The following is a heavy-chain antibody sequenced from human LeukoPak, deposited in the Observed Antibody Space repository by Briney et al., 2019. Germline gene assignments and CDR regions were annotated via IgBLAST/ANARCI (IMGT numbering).Heavy chain of an antibody. D-gene: IGHD2-2*01. CDR1: GYTFTSYG. CDR3: ARDRLPYCSSTSCIYFGY. V-gene: IGHV1-18*04. Sequence: GASVKVSCKSSGYTFTSYGISWVRQAPGQGLEWMGWISAYNGNTNYAQKLQGRVTMTTDTSTSTAYMELRSLRSDDTAVYYCARDRLPYCSSTSCIYFGYWGQGTLVTVSS. CDR2: ISAYNGNT. J-gene: IGHJ4*02.